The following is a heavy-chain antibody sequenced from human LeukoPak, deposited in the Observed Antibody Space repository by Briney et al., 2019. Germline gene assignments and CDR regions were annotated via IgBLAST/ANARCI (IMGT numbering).Heavy chain of an antibody. D-gene: IGHD6-13*01. Sequence: PGGSLRLSCSASGFSFSTSWMTWVRQAPGKGLEWVANIQPDGNDNHYVDSVKGRFTLSRDNANNSLHLQMHSLRLDDTAVHYCAREGRGSSSLKFWGQGKMVTVSS. J-gene: IGHJ3*01. V-gene: IGHV3-7*01. CDR3: AREGRGSSSLKF. CDR1: GFSFSTSW. CDR2: IQPDGNDN.